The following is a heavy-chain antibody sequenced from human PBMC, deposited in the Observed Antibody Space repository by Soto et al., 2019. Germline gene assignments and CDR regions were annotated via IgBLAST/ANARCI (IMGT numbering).Heavy chain of an antibody. V-gene: IGHV3-21*01. CDR1: GFTFSSYS. J-gene: IGHJ4*02. CDR2: ISSSSSYI. CDR3: ARDHYDILTGYYPDY. D-gene: IGHD3-9*01. Sequence: GGSLRLSCAASGFTFSSYSMNWVRQAPGKGLEWVSSISSSSSYIYYADSVKGRFTISRDNAKNSLYLQMNSPRAEDTAVYYCARDHYDILTGYYPDYWGQGTLVTVSS.